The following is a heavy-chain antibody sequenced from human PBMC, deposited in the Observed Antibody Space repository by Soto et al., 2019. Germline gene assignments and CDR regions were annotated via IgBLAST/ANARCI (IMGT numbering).Heavy chain of an antibody. CDR3: ASAQGSGFLVS. CDR2: IYYSGST. CDR1: GGSISSGDYY. D-gene: IGHD3-10*01. Sequence: QVQLQESGPGLVKPSQTLSLTCTVSGGSISSGDYYWSWIRQPPGKGLEWIGYIYYSGSTYYNPPSKRRVTISADTSTNQFSLKLSSVTAADTAVYYCASAQGSGFLVSWGQGTLVTVSS. V-gene: IGHV4-30-4*01. J-gene: IGHJ4*02.